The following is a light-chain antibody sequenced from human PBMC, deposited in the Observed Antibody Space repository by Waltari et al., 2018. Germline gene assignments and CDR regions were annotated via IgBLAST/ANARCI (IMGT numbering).Light chain of an antibody. Sequence: CRASQYITGNWLTWYQQKPGQAPRLLIYAASTRAPGIPDRFSGSGSGTDFSLTISRLEPEDSAAYYCQQYDGSVVTFGGATKVEIK. V-gene: IGKV3-20*01. CDR2: AAS. CDR1: QYITGNW. J-gene: IGKJ4*01. CDR3: QQYDGSVVT.